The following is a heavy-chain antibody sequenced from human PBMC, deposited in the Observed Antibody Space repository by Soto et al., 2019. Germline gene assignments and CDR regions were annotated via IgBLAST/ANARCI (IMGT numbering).Heavy chain of an antibody. Sequence: QVQLVQSGAEVKKPGASVKVSCKASGYTFTGYYMHWVRQAPGQGLEWMGWINPNSGGTNYAQKFQGWVTMTRDTSISTAYMELRRLRSDDTAVYYCARVLAVAGENWFDPWGQGTLVTVSS. CDR1: GYTFTGYY. D-gene: IGHD6-19*01. J-gene: IGHJ5*02. V-gene: IGHV1-2*04. CDR2: INPNSGGT. CDR3: ARVLAVAGENWFDP.